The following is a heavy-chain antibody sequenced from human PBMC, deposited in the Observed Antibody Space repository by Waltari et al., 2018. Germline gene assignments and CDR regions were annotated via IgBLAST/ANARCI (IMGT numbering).Heavy chain of an antibody. V-gene: IGHV3-23*01. CDR3: AKDLKYYDFWSGYYPHPKPDY. Sequence: EVQLLESGGGLVQPGGFRRLSCSASGFTFSSYAMSWVRQAPGKGLEWVSAISGSGGSTYYADSVKGRFTISRDNSKNTLYLQMNSLRAEDTAVYYCAKDLKYYDFWSGYYPHPKPDYWGQGTLVTVSS. CDR1: GFTFSSYA. CDR2: ISGSGGST. J-gene: IGHJ4*02. D-gene: IGHD3-3*01.